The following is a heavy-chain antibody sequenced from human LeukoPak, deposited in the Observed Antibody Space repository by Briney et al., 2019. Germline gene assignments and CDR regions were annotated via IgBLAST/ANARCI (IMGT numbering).Heavy chain of an antibody. CDR1: GGSVRSSTYY. Sequence: PSETLSLTCSVSGGSVRSSTYYWGWIRQPPGKGLEWVGHIYYSGSSFYNPSLRSRVTISGDASKNQFSLKLNSVTDADTAVYYCARGPGGTTDSFDNWGQGTLVAVSS. J-gene: IGHJ4*02. CDR2: IYYSGSS. CDR3: ARGPGGTTDSFDN. V-gene: IGHV4-39*07. D-gene: IGHD1-1*01.